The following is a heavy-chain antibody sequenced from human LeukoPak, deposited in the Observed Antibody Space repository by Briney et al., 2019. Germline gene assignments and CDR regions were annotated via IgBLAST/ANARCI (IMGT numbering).Heavy chain of an antibody. Sequence: GGSLRLSCAASGFTFSSYAMSWVRQAPGKGLEWVSAISGSGGSTYYADSVKGRFTISRDNSKSTLYLQTNSLRAEDTAVYYCAKDLGYCSGGSCYRYFDYWGQGTLVTVSS. CDR3: AKDLGYCSGGSCYRYFDY. CDR1: GFTFSSYA. J-gene: IGHJ4*02. CDR2: ISGSGGST. D-gene: IGHD2-15*01. V-gene: IGHV3-23*01.